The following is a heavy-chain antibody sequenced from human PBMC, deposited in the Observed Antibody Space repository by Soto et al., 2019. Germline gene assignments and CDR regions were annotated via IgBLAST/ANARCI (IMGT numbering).Heavy chain of an antibody. D-gene: IGHD3-3*02. V-gene: IGHV4-59*01. Sequence: PSETLSLTCTVSGGSISSYYWSWIRQPPGKGLEWIGYISYSGSTDYNPSLKSRVTISVDTSKNQFSLRLSSVTAADTAVYYCARDRLASTGWPEAWGQGTLVTVSS. J-gene: IGHJ5*02. CDR3: ARDRLASTGWPEA. CDR1: GGSISSYY. CDR2: ISYSGST.